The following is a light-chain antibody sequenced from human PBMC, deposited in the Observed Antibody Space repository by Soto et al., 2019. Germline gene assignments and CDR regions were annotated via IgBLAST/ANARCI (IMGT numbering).Light chain of an antibody. CDR2: DVS. CDR1: SSDIGGYNH. V-gene: IGLV2-14*03. J-gene: IGLJ1*01. CDR3: NSWTTSSTPLDV. Sequence: QSALTQPASVAGSPGHSISISCTGTSSDIGGYNHVSWYQQHPGKAPKLMIYDVSNWPSGFSNRFSGSKSGNTASLTISGLQAEDEADYYCNSWTTSSTPLDVFGTGTKLTVL.